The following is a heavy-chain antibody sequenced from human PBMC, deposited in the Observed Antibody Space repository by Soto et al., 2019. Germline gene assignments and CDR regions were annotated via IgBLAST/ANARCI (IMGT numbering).Heavy chain of an antibody. J-gene: IGHJ4*02. CDR2: INTYNGNS. V-gene: IGHV1-18*01. D-gene: IGHD2-15*01. CDR3: ARDCTGGSCFCIY. CDR1: GYTLTNYA. Sequence: QVQLVQSAAEVKKPGASVKVSCKASGYTLTNYAISWVRQAPGQGPEWMGWINTYNGNSNYAQKFQGRVTMTTDTXTNTAYMELRSLTSDDTAVYYCARDCTGGSCFCIYWGQGTLVTVSP.